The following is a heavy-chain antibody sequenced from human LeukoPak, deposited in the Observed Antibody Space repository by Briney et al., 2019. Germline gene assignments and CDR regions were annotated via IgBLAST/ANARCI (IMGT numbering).Heavy chain of an antibody. CDR3: AKEFNRGLPDY. CDR2: ISYDGSNK. D-gene: IGHD2-21*01. CDR1: GFTFSSYA. V-gene: IGHV3-30-3*02. J-gene: IGHJ4*02. Sequence: GGSLRLSCAASGFTFSSYAMHWVRQAPGKGLEWVAVISYDGSNKYYADSVKGRFTISRDNSKNTLYLQMSSLRAEDTAVYYCAKEFNRGLPDYWGQGTLVTVPS.